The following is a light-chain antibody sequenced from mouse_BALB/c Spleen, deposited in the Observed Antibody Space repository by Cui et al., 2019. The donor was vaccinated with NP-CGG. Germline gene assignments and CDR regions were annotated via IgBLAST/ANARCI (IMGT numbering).Light chain of an antibody. J-gene: IGLJ1*01. CDR3: ALWYSNHWV. Sequence: QAVVTQESALTTSPGETVTLTCRSSTGAVTTSNYANWVQEKSDHLFTGLIGGTNNRAPGVSARFSGSLIGDKAALTITGAQTEDEAIYFYALWYSNHWVFGGGTKLTVL. V-gene: IGLV1*01. CDR1: TGAVTTSNY. CDR2: GTN.